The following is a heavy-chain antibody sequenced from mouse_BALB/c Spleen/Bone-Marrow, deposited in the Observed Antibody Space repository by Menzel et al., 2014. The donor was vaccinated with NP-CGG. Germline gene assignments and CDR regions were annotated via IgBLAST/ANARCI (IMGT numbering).Heavy chain of an antibody. CDR1: GFTFSSFG. V-gene: IGHV5-17*02. Sequence: EVQVVESGGGLVQPGGSRKLSCAASGFTFSSFGMHWVRQAPEKGLEWVAYTGSGSSTIYYADAVKGRFTISRDNPKNTLFLHMTSLRSEDTAMYYCASSPYGYFDYWGQGTTLTVSS. D-gene: IGHD1-1*01. CDR2: TGSGSSTI. CDR3: ASSPYGYFDY. J-gene: IGHJ2*01.